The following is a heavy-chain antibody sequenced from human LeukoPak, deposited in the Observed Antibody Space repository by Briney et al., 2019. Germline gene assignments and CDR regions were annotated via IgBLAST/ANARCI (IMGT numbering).Heavy chain of an antibody. J-gene: IGHJ4*02. CDR3: ARALEMATTPLDY. CDR2: ISTSSSYI. V-gene: IGHV3-21*01. D-gene: IGHD5-24*01. Sequence: GGSLRLSCAASGFTFSSYSMNWVRQAPGKGLEWVSSISTSSSYIYYADSVKGRFTISRDNAKNSLYLQMNSLRAEDTAVYYCARALEMATTPLDYWGQGTLVTVSS. CDR1: GFTFSSYS.